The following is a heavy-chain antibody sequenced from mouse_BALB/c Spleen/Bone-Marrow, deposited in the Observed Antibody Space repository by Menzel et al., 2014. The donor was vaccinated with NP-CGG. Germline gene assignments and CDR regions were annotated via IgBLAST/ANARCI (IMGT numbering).Heavy chain of an antibody. J-gene: IGHJ3*01. V-gene: IGHV14-3*02. D-gene: IGHD3-3*01. CDR1: GFNIKDTY. CDR3: AGDGAY. Sequence: EVQLVESGAGLVKPGASVKLSCTASGFNIKDTYMHWVKQRPEQGLEWIGRIDPANGNTKYDPKFQGKATITADTSSNTAYLQLSSLTSEDTAVYYCAGDGAYWGQGTLVTVSA. CDR2: IDPANGNT.